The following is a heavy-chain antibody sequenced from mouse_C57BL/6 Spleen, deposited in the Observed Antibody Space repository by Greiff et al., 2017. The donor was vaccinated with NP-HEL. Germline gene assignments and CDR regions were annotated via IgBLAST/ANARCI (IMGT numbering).Heavy chain of an antibody. D-gene: IGHD3-1*01. CDR2: IYPGSGNT. CDR3: TRQLPFDY. CDR1: GYTFTDYY. V-gene: IGHV1-76*01. J-gene: IGHJ2*01. Sequence: VQLQQSGAELVRPGASVKLSCKASGYTFTDYYINWVKQRPGQGLEWIARIYPGSGNTYYNEKFKGKATLTAEKSSSTAYMQLSSLTSEDSAVYFCTRQLPFDYWGQGTTLTVSS.